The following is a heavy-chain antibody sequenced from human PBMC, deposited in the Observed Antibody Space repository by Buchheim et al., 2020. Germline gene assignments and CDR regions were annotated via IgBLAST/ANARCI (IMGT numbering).Heavy chain of an antibody. J-gene: IGHJ4*02. D-gene: IGHD2-2*01. CDR3: GTRDTSGYYNF. V-gene: IGHV3-23*01. CDR1: GFTFTNYA. Sequence: EVQMLESGGGLAQPGGSLRLSCAASGFTFTNYAMSWVRQAPGKGLEWVSTISRDGNTYYADSVKGRFTVSRDNSKKTLYLQLNSLRVEDTALYYCGTRDTSGYYNFWGQGSL. CDR2: ISRDGNT.